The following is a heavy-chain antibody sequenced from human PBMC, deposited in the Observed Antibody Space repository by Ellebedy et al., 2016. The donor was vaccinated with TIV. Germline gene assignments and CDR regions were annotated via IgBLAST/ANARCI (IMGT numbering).Heavy chain of an antibody. V-gene: IGHV3-33*01. Sequence: GGSLRLSCAASGFTFSSYGMHWVRQAPGKGLEWVAVIWYDGSNKYYADAVKGRFTISRDNSKNTLYLQMNSLRAEDTAVYYCASEVKGGSYRYYYYGMDVWGQGTTVTVSS. D-gene: IGHD1-26*01. CDR1: GFTFSSYG. J-gene: IGHJ6*02. CDR2: IWYDGSNK. CDR3: ASEVKGGSYRYYYYGMDV.